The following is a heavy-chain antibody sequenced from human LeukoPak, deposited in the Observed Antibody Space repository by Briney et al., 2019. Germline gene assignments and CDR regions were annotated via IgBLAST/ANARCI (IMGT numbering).Heavy chain of an antibody. D-gene: IGHD2-2*01. CDR2: MNPNSGNT. V-gene: IGHV1-8*03. CDR1: GYSFTSYW. Sequence: GESLKISCKGSGYSFTSYWIGWVRQATGQGLEWMGWMNPNSGNTGYAQKFQGRVTITRNTSISTAYMELSSLRSEDTAVYYCARGAACGSTSCYQANYYYYYMDVWGKGTTVTVSS. J-gene: IGHJ6*03. CDR3: ARGAACGSTSCYQANYYYYYMDV.